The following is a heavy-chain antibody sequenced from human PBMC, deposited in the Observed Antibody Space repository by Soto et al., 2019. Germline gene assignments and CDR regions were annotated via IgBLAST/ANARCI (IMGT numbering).Heavy chain of an antibody. Sequence: EVQLAESGGGMVQPGGSLRLSCVASGFTFSSYDMHWVRQAPGKGLEYVSSISSNGGTTYYGNSVKGRFTISRDNSKNTLYLQMGSLGAVDMAVYYCVRRVSGNYDYWGQGTLVTVSS. J-gene: IGHJ4*02. CDR3: VRRVSGNYDY. D-gene: IGHD1-7*01. CDR2: ISSNGGTT. CDR1: GFTFSSYD. V-gene: IGHV3-64*01.